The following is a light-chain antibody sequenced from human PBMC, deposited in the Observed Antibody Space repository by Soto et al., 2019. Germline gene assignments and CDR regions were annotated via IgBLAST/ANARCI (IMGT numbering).Light chain of an antibody. J-gene: IGLJ2*01. CDR2: EVT. CDR3: TSSAGRQVV. V-gene: IGLV2-14*01. Sequence: QSALTQPASVSGSPGQSITISCTGTSNDVGGYDFVSWYQQHPGKAPKLMLYEVTNRPSGVSDRVSGSKSGNTASLTISGLQAEDEADYYCTSSAGRQVVFGGGTKVTVL. CDR1: SNDVGGYDF.